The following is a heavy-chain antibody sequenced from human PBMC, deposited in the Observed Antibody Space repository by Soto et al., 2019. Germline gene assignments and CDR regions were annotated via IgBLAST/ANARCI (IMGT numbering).Heavy chain of an antibody. J-gene: IGHJ6*03. D-gene: IGHD3-10*01. V-gene: IGHV1-8*01. CDR2: MTPNSGHT. CDR3: ARGVEEYSGSGSSGYMDV. CDR1: GYTFSSFD. Sequence: QVQLVQSGAEVRKPGASVKVSCKASGYTFSSFDINWVRQAAGHGLEWMGWMTPNSGHTGYAQKFQGRVTMTRNTSTSTVYMKLSSLTSENTTAYYCARGVEEYSGSGSSGYMDVWGRGTTVTVSS.